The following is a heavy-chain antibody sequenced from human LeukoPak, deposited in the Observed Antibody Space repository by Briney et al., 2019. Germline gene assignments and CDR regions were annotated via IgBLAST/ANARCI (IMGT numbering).Heavy chain of an antibody. V-gene: IGHV4-39*01. J-gene: IGHJ4*02. Sequence: SETLSLTCTVSGGSITGSYYWGWIRQTPGERLEWIGSVFYSGGTYYNPSLKSRVTISVDTSKNQFSLKLSSVTAADTAVYYCARRDNEYVFDFWGQGTLVTVSS. CDR2: VFYSGGT. D-gene: IGHD3-16*01. CDR1: GGSITGSYY. CDR3: ARRDNEYVFDF.